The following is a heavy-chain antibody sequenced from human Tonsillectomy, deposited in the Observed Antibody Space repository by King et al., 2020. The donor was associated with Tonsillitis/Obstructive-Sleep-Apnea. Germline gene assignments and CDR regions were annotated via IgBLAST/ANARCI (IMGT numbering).Heavy chain of an antibody. CDR1: GGSISSYY. J-gene: IGHJ3*02. CDR2: IYYSGST. V-gene: IGHV4-59*08. Sequence: QLQESGPGLVKPSETLSLTCTVSGGSISSYYWSWIRQPPGKGLEWIGYIYYSGSTNYNPSLKSRVTISVDTSKNQFSLKLSSVTAADTAVYYCASQSYTDAVDIWGQGTMVTVSS. D-gene: IGHD2-2*02. CDR3: ASQSYTDAVDI.